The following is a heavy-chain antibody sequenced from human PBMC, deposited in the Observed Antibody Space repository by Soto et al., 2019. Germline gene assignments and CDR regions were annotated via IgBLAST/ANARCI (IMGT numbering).Heavy chain of an antibody. V-gene: IGHV3-49*03. D-gene: IGHD4-4*01. J-gene: IGHJ6*03. Sequence: HPGGSLRLSCTTSGFTFGDYTMSWFRQVPGKGLEWVGFIRTTSYGEPTEYAASVQGRFTISRDDSKSIAYLQMNSLKTEDSAVYYCARDTATTEYMDVWGTGTTVTVSS. CDR1: GFTFGDYT. CDR3: ARDTATTEYMDV. CDR2: IRTTSYGEPT.